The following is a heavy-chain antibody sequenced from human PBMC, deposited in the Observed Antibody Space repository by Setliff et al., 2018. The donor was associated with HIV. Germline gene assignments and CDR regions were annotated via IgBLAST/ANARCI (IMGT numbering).Heavy chain of an antibody. Sequence: PSETLSLTCTVSGGSISSGGYFWSWIRQHPGKGLEWIGYIYYSGITYYNPSLKSRVSISVDTSKNQFSLNLSSVTAADTAVYYCARDRSRHYGAGGRLDVWGKGTTVTVSS. D-gene: IGHD4-17*01. CDR3: ARDRSRHYGAGGRLDV. CDR1: GGSISSGGYF. CDR2: IYYSGIT. J-gene: IGHJ6*04. V-gene: IGHV4-31*03.